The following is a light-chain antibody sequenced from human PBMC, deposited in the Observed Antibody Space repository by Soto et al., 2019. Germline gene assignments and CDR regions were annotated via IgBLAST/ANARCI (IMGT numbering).Light chain of an antibody. Sequence: EIVMTQSPATLSVSPGERATLACRASQSVRSNLAWYQQKPGQAPRLLIYGASTRAAGFPASFSGSGSGKVFTLPISGGKSKDFAVAHCKHHNSWPPFTFGQGTRLDIK. J-gene: IGKJ5*01. V-gene: IGKV3-15*01. CDR3: KHHNSWPPFT. CDR1: QSVRSN. CDR2: GAS.